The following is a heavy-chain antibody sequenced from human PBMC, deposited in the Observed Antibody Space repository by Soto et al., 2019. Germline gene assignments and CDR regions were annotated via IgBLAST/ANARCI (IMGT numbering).Heavy chain of an antibody. CDR3: AQGKISTTGLNY. V-gene: IGHV3-23*01. J-gene: IGHJ4*02. D-gene: IGHD1-1*01. Sequence: EVQLLESGGGLVQPGGSLRLSCAASGFTFSSYAMSWARQAPGKGLEWVSSISNSGGSTHHADSVKGRFTISRDDSEKTLYLQMNSLRVEDAAIYFCAQGKISTTGLNYWGQGTLVTVSS. CDR1: GFTFSSYA. CDR2: ISNSGGST.